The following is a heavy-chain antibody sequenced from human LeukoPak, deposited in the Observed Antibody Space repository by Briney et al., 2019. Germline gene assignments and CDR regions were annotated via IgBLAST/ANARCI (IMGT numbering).Heavy chain of an antibody. CDR1: GFTYSHYG. J-gene: IGHJ4*02. CDR2: IWSDATEK. CDR3: AKDAQRGFDYSNSLEY. V-gene: IGHV3-33*06. Sequence: PGRSLRLSCAASGFTYSHYGMHWVRQAPGKGLEWVAVIWSDATEKYYGDAVKGRFTISRDNSRNTLYLQMSSLRAEDTAVYYCAKDAQRGFDYSNSLEYWGQGTLVTVSS. D-gene: IGHD4-11*01.